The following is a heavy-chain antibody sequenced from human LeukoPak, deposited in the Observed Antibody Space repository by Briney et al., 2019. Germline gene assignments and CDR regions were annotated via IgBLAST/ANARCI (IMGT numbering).Heavy chain of an antibody. V-gene: IGHV3-23*01. J-gene: IGHJ4*02. CDR3: AKGVGYAIDY. CDR2: ISDRGGGT. Sequence: GGSLSLSCAASGFTFSSYGMSWVRQAPGKGLEWVSVISDRGGGTYYADSVKGRFTISRDNSKNTLYLQMNSLRAEDTAVYYCAKGVGYAIDYWGQGTLVTVSS. CDR1: GFTFSSYG. D-gene: IGHD5-12*01.